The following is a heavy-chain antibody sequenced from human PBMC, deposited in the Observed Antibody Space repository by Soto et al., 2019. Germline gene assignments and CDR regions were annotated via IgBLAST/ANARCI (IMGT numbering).Heavy chain of an antibody. CDR2: IYYSGST. V-gene: IGHV4-59*01. Sequence: PSETLSLTCTVSGGSISSYYWSWIRQPPGKGLEWIGYIYYSGSTNYNPSLKSRVTISVDTSKNQFSLKLSSVTAADTAVYYCARDLARYSISWHAFDIWGQGTMVTVSS. D-gene: IGHD6-13*01. CDR1: GGSISSYY. J-gene: IGHJ3*02. CDR3: ARDLARYSISWHAFDI.